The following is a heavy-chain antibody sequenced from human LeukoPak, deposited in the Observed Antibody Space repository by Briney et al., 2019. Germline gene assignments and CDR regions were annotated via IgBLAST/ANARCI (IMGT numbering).Heavy chain of an antibody. V-gene: IGHV3-23*01. CDR3: AKDRDCSSTGCYVFAN. Sequence: GGSLRLSCAASGVTLRNYAMTWIRQAPGKGLQWVSVISGDGESTYYADSVRGRFTISRDNSKNTKYLQMNNLRAEDTAIYYCAKDRDCSSTGCYVFANWGQGTLVTVSS. CDR2: ISGDGEST. J-gene: IGHJ4*02. D-gene: IGHD2-2*01. CDR1: GVTLRNYA.